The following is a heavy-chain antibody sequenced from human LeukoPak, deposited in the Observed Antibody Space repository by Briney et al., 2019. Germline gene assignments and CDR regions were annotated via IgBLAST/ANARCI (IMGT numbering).Heavy chain of an antibody. D-gene: IGHD1-26*01. CDR1: GYSFTSYW. CDR3: ARVGQTNSGSYQIGVHWFDP. V-gene: IGHV5-51*01. J-gene: IGHJ5*02. CDR2: IYPGDSDT. Sequence: GESLKISCKGSGYSFTSYWIGWVRQMPGKGLEWMGIIYPGDSDTRYSPSFQGQVTISADKSISTAYLQWSSLKASDTAMYYCARVGQTNSGSYQIGVHWFDPWGQGTLVTVSS.